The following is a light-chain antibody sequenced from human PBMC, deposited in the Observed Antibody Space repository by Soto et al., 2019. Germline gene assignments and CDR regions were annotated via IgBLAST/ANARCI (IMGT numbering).Light chain of an antibody. CDR1: SSDVGGYNY. Sequence: QYALTQPASVSGSPGQSITIYCTGTSSDVGGYNYVSWYLPYPGKAPKLMIYDVSNRPSGVFNRVSVSKSGNTASLTSSGLQAEDEADYDCSSYTGSSTLVFGEGTKLAAL. J-gene: IGLJ2*01. CDR3: SSYTGSSTLV. CDR2: DVS. V-gene: IGLV2-14*01.